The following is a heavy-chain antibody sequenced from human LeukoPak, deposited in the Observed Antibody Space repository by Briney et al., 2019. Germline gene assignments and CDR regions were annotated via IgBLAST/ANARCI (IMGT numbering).Heavy chain of an antibody. Sequence: SETLSLTCTVSGGSISSYYWSWIRQPPGKGLEWIGYIYYSGTTNYNPSLKSRVTISIDTSNNQFFLKLNSVTAADTAAYYCARQRGKMRYFDFVALDYWGQGTLVTVSS. CDR3: ARQRGKMRYFDFVALDY. D-gene: IGHD3-9*01. CDR1: GGSISSYY. J-gene: IGHJ4*02. V-gene: IGHV4-59*08. CDR2: IYYSGTT.